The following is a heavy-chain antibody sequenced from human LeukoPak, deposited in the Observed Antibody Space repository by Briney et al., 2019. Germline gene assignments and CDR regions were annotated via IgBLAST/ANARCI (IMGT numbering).Heavy chain of an antibody. CDR2: IFPGDSDT. CDR3: ARPRIVGTLGAFDI. Sequence: GESLKISCKGSGYSFTSYYIAWVRQMPGKGLEWMGVIFPGDSDTRYSPSFQGQVTISADRSISTAYLQWSSLKASDTAMYYCARPRIVGTLGAFDIWGHGTMVTVSS. V-gene: IGHV5-51*01. CDR1: GYSFTSYY. D-gene: IGHD1-26*01. J-gene: IGHJ3*02.